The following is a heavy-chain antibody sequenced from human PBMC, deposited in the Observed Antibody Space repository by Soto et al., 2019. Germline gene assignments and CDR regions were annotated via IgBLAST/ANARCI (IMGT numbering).Heavy chain of an antibody. CDR2: ISRSSDYI. J-gene: IGHJ6*02. Sequence: EVQLVESGGGLVKPGGSLRLSCAGSGFTFNNYNINWVRQAPGKGLEWISSISRSSDYIYYADSVRGRFTVSRDSTKASMFLQMNRLRADATAVSYCARARADPRFGVVYAMGVWGERTTVIVSS. CDR3: ARARADPRFGVVYAMGV. D-gene: IGHD3-3*01. V-gene: IGHV3-21*01. CDR1: GFTFNNYN.